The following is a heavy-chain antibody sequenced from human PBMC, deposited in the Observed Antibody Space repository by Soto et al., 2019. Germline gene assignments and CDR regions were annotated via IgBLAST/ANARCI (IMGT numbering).Heavy chain of an antibody. CDR1: GYIFTNYD. Sequence: QVQMVQSGAEVKKSGASVKVSCKTSGYIFTNYDITWVRQAPGQGLEWMGWISAYNGNTNYAQKLQDRVTMTTDTSTSTAYMELRSLGSDDTAVYYCARGADGDYWGQGTLVIVSS. V-gene: IGHV1-18*01. CDR2: ISAYNGNT. CDR3: ARGADGDY. D-gene: IGHD6-25*01. J-gene: IGHJ4*02.